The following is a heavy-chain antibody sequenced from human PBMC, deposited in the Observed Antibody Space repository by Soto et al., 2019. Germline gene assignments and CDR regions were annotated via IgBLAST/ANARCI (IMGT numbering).Heavy chain of an antibody. CDR3: ARVSDYGDPDYYYGMDV. CDR1: GYTFTSYG. J-gene: IGHJ6*02. D-gene: IGHD4-17*01. Sequence: ASVKVSCKASGYTFTSYGISWVRQAPGQGLEWMGWISAYNGNTNYAKKLQGRVTMTTDTSTSTAYMELRSLRSDDTAVYYCARVSDYGDPDYYYGMDVWGQGTTVTVSS. CDR2: ISAYNGNT. V-gene: IGHV1-18*01.